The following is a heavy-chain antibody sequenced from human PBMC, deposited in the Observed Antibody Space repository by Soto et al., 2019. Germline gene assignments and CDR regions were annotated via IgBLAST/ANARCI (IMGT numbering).Heavy chain of an antibody. J-gene: IGHJ5*02. CDR1: GFSLRTGGVG. D-gene: IGHD4-17*01. V-gene: IGHV2-5*01. CDR3: AHRGYGDYPRDNWFDP. CDR2: IYWNDDK. Sequence: GPTLVNPTQTLTLTCTFSGFSLRTGGVGVGWIRQPPGKALEWLALIYWNDDKRYSPSLKSRLTITKDTSKNQVVLTMTNMDPVDTATYYCAHRGYGDYPRDNWFDPWGQGTLVTVSS.